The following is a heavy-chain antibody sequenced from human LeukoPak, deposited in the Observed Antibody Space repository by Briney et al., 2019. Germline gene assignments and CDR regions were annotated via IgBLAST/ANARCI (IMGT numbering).Heavy chain of an antibody. CDR2: VNLQGST. J-gene: IGHJ4*02. D-gene: IGHD3-16*01. CDR1: GGSIVQTNY. V-gene: IGHV4-4*02. CDR3: AREGGPSRPLEY. Sequence: SETLSLTCDVSGGSIVQTNYWTWVRQPPGKGLEWIGEVNLQGSTNYTPSLMGRLAISVDPSENHVSLQLTSVPAADTVVYYCAREGGPSRPLEYSGQGTLVTVS.